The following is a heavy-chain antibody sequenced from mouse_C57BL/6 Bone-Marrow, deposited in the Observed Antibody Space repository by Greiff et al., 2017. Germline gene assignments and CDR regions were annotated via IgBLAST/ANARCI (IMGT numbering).Heavy chain of an antibody. J-gene: IGHJ1*03. V-gene: IGHV1-61*01. D-gene: IGHD1-1*02. CDR2: IYPSDSET. CDR1: GYTFTSYW. CDR3: ARRTMLHWYFDV. Sequence: QVQLKQSGAELVRPGSSVKLSCKASGYTFTSYWMDWVKQRPGQGLEWIGNIYPSDSETHYNQKFKDKATLTVDKSSSTAYMQLSSLTSEDSAVYYCARRTMLHWYFDVWGTGTTVTVSS.